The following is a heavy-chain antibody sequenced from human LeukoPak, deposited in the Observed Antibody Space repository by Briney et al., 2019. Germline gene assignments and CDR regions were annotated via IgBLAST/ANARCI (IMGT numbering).Heavy chain of an antibody. CDR2: IIPIFGTA. V-gene: IGHV1-69*06. CDR1: GGTFSSYA. CDR3: ATDHSMANTASWFDP. Sequence: SVKVSCKASGGTFSSYAISWVRQAPGQGLEWMGGIIPIFGTANYAQKFQGRVTITADKSKSTAYMELSSLRSEDTAFYYCATDHSMANTASWFDPWGQGTLVTVSS. D-gene: IGHD5-24*01. J-gene: IGHJ5*02.